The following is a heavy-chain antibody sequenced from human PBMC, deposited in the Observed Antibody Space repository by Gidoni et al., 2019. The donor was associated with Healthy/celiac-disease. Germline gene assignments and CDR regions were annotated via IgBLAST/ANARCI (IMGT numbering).Heavy chain of an antibody. CDR2: TYYSGST. CDR3: ARAPHGYSNYVDAFDI. D-gene: IGHD4-4*01. CDR1: GGSISSSGYY. Sequence: QVQLQESGPGLVKPSQTLSRTCTVSGGSISSSGYYWSWIRQHPGQGLEWIGYTYYSGSTSYNPSLNSRVTISVDTSKNQFSLKLSSVTAADTAVYSCARAPHGYSNYVDAFDIWGQGTMVTVSS. V-gene: IGHV4-31*03. J-gene: IGHJ3*02.